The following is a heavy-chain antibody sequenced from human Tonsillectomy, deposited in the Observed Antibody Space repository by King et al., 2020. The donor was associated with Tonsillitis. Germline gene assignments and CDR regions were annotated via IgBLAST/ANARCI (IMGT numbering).Heavy chain of an antibody. Sequence: VQLVESGGGLVQPGGSLRLSCAASGFTFSSYAMNWVRQAPGKGLAWVSTISGSGGSTYYADSVKGRFTISRDNSKNTLYLLMSSLGADATAIYYCTKCGDYILNYFDYWGQGTLVTVSS. J-gene: IGHJ4*02. D-gene: IGHD4-17*01. V-gene: IGHV3-23*04. CDR3: TKCGDYILNYFDY. CDR1: GFTFSSYA. CDR2: ISGSGGST.